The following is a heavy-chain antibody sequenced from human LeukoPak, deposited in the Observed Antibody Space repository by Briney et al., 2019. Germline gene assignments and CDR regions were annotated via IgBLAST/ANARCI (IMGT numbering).Heavy chain of an antibody. CDR3: ARDSPASIAAAGEFDY. CDR1: GGTFSSYA. V-gene: IGHV1-69*13. D-gene: IGHD6-13*01. CDR2: IIPIFGTA. J-gene: IGHJ4*02. Sequence: GASVKVSCKASGGTFSSYAISWVRQAPGQGLEWMGGIIPIFGTANYAQEFQGRVTITADESTSTAYMELSSLRSEDTAVYYCARDSPASIAAAGEFDYWGQGTLVTVSS.